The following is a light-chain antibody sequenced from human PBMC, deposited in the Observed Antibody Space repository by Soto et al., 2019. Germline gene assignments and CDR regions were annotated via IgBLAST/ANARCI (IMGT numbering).Light chain of an antibody. Sequence: QSALTQPASVSGSPGQSITISCTGTSSDIGHYDYVSWYQQHPGKAPKLMIYHVTYRTSGVSNRHSGSKSGISASLTISGLQADDEADYYCCSLTTSHTYVFGSGTKLTVL. CDR3: CSLTTSHTYV. V-gene: IGLV2-14*03. CDR2: HVT. J-gene: IGLJ1*01. CDR1: SSDIGHYDY.